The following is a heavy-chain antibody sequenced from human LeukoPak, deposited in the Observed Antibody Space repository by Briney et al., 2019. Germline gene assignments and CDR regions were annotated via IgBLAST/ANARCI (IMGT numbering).Heavy chain of an antibody. J-gene: IGHJ4*02. Sequence: SGTLSLTCGVSGGSITNTNYWTWVRQPPGKGLEWIGEVNLQGSSNYNPSLMGRVAIAVDTSENHISLQLTSVTAADTAVYYCAREGGPYRPLDYSGQGTLVTVSS. CDR2: VNLQGSS. CDR1: GGSITNTNY. CDR3: AREGGPYRPLDY. V-gene: IGHV4-4*02.